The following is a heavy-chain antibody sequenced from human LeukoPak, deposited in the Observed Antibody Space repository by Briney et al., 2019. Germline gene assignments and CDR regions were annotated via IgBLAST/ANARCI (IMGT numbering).Heavy chain of an antibody. Sequence: SETLSLTCTVPGGSISSGGYYWSWIRQHPGKGLEWIGYIYYSGSTYYNPSLKSRVTISVDTSKNQFSLKLSSVTAADTAVYYCAEMRGYDRSYFDYWGQGTLVTVSS. CDR3: AEMRGYDRSYFDY. J-gene: IGHJ4*02. CDR1: GGSISSGGYY. V-gene: IGHV4-31*03. CDR2: IYYSGST. D-gene: IGHD5-12*01.